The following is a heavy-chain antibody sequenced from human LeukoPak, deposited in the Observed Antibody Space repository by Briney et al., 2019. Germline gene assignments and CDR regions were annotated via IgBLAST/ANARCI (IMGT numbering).Heavy chain of an antibody. Sequence: ESGPTLVNPXQTLTLTCTFSGFSLSTSGVGVGWIRQPPGKALEWLALIYWDDDKRYSPSLKSRLTITKDTSKNQVVLTMTNMDPVDTATYYCARRVYCSSTSCQNDWFDPWGQGTLVTVSS. V-gene: IGHV2-5*02. J-gene: IGHJ5*02. CDR3: ARRVYCSSTSCQNDWFDP. CDR2: IYWDDDK. D-gene: IGHD2-2*01. CDR1: GFSLSTSGVG.